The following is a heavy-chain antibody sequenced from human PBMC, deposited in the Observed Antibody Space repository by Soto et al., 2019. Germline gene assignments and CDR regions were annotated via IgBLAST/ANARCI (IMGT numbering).Heavy chain of an antibody. CDR2: ISAYNFNT. V-gene: IGHV1-18*04. CDR3: ARDVGRYSGSFFSDS. D-gene: IGHD1-26*01. J-gene: IGHJ4*02. Sequence: ASVKVSCKASGYTFTSTWMHWVRQAPGQGLEWMGWISAYNFNTKFPQKFQGRVTMTTDTSTSTAYMELRSLRSDDTAVYYCARDVGRYSGSFFSDSWGQGTLVTVSS. CDR1: GYTFTSTW.